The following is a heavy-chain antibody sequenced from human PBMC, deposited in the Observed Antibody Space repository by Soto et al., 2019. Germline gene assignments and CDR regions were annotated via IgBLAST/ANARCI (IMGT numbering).Heavy chain of an antibody. CDR2: INGSGNT. D-gene: IGHD3-10*01. CDR3: ARARIGRGQLLYKNYHYYYGMDV. J-gene: IGHJ6*02. V-gene: IGHV4-34*01. CDR1: GASLRGYS. Sequence: PSETLSLTFAVYGASLRGYSWCWIRQPPGKGLEWIGEINGSGNTNYNQSIKSRVNISEGSSRNQISLTLTSVTAADTAVYYCARARIGRGQLLYKNYHYYYGMDVWGQGTTV.